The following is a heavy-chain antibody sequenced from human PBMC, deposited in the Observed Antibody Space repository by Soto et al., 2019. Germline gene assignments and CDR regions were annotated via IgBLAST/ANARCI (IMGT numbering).Heavy chain of an antibody. CDR1: GFTFSSYS. J-gene: IGHJ6*02. V-gene: IGHV3-48*02. Sequence: EVQLVESGGGLVQPGGSLRLSCAASGFTFSSYSMNWVRQAPGKGLEWVSYISSSSSTIYYADSVKGRFTISRDNAKNSLYLQMNRLRDEDTAVYYCARATGGLYCSGGSCYPYYYYGMDVWGQGTTVTVSS. D-gene: IGHD2-15*01. CDR2: ISSSSSTI. CDR3: ARATGGLYCSGGSCYPYYYYGMDV.